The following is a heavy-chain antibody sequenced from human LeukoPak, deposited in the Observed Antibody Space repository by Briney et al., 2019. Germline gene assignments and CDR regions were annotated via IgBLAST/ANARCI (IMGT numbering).Heavy chain of an antibody. D-gene: IGHD2-2*01. CDR1: GGSFSGYY. Sequence: SETLSLTCAVYGGSFSGYYWSWIRQPPGKGLEWIGEINHSGSTNYNPSLKSRVTISVDTSKNQFSLKLSSVTAADTAVYYCASRGYCSSTSCSAHPNWFDPWGQGTLVTVSS. CDR3: ASRGYCSSTSCSAHPNWFDP. CDR2: INHSGST. V-gene: IGHV4-34*01. J-gene: IGHJ5*02.